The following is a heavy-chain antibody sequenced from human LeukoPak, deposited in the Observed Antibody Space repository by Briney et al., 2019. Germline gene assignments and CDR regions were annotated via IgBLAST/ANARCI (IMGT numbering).Heavy chain of an antibody. CDR2: IYYSGST. V-gene: IGHV4-30-4*01. CDR3: ARASPTHCSSTSCYVMVFDY. CDR1: GGSISSGGYY. D-gene: IGHD2-2*01. Sequence: SETLSLTCTVSGGSISSGGYYWSWIRQPPGKGLEWIGYIYYSGSTYYNPSLKSRVTISVDTSKNQFSLKLSSVTAADTAVYYCARASPTHCSSTSCYVMVFDYWGQGTLVTVSP. J-gene: IGHJ4*02.